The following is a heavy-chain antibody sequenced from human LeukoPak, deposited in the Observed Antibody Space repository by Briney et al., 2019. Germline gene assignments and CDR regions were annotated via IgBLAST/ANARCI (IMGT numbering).Heavy chain of an antibody. CDR2: IYTSGST. Sequence: SETLCLTCTVSGGSISSGSYYWSWIRQPAGKGLEWIGRIYTSGSTNYNPSLKSRVTISVDTSKNQFSLKLSSVTAADTAVYYCAREVALRSSGYYYGTWGQGTLVTVSS. CDR1: GGSISSGSYY. D-gene: IGHD3-22*01. J-gene: IGHJ5*02. V-gene: IGHV4-61*02. CDR3: AREVALRSSGYYYGT.